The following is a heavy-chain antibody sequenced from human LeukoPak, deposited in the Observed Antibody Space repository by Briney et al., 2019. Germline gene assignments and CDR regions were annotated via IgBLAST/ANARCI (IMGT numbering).Heavy chain of an antibody. CDR2: ISGSGGST. D-gene: IGHD3-10*01. J-gene: IGHJ4*02. CDR1: GFTFSSYA. Sequence: PGGSLRLSCAASGFTFSSYAMSWVRQAPGKGLEWVSAISGSGGSTYYADSVKGRFTISRDNSKNTLYLQMNGLRAEDTAVYYCANSELVYFGWGSYYNVGKYYFDYWGQGPLFPVPS. CDR3: ANSELVYFGWGSYYNVGKYYFDY. V-gene: IGHV3-23*01.